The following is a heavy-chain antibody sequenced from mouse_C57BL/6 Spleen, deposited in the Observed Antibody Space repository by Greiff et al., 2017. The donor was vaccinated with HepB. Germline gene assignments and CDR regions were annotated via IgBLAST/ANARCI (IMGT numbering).Heavy chain of an antibody. J-gene: IGHJ1*03. CDR1: GYTFTSYG. Sequence: QVHVKQSGAELARPGASVKLSCKASGYTFTSYGISWVKQRTGQGLEWIGEIYPRSGNTYYNEKFKGKATLTADKSSSTAYMELRSLTSEDSAVYFCARRMTTVVATYWYFDVWGTGTTVTVSS. V-gene: IGHV1-81*01. CDR3: ARRMTTVVATYWYFDV. D-gene: IGHD1-1*01. CDR2: IYPRSGNT.